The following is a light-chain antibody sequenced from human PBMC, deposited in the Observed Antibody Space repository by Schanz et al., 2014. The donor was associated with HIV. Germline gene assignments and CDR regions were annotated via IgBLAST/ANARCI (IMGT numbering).Light chain of an antibody. CDR2: EVS. CDR3: CSYAVGNTVI. V-gene: IGLV2-8*01. CDR1: SSDVGAYNY. J-gene: IGLJ2*01. Sequence: QSALTQPPSASGSPGQSVTISCTGTSSDVGAYNYVSWYQQHPGKAPKLMIYEVSERPSGVPDRFSGSKSGNTASLTVSGLQAEDEADYYCCSYAVGNTVIFGGGTKLTVL.